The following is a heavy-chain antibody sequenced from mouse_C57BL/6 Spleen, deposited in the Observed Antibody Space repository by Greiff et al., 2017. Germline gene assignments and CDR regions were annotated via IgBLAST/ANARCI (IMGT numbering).Heavy chain of an antibody. Sequence: VQLQQSGPELVKPGASVKISCKASGYAFSSSWMNWVKQRPGKGLEWIGRSYPGDGDTNYNGKFKGKATLTADKSSSTAYMQLSSLTSEDSAVYFCANYYGSSYNWFAYWGQGTLVTVSA. J-gene: IGHJ3*01. CDR3: ANYYGSSYNWFAY. V-gene: IGHV1-82*01. CDR2: SYPGDGDT. D-gene: IGHD1-1*01. CDR1: GYAFSSSW.